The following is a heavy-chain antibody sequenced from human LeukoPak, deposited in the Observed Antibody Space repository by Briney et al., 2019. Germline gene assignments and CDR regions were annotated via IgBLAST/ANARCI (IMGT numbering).Heavy chain of an antibody. CDR1: GFAFSTYW. Sequence: GGSLRLSCAASGFAFSTYWMHWVCQAPGKGLVWVSRISTDGSSTFYADSVKGRFTVSRDNAKNTLYLQMDSLRAEDTAMYYCATGRGTPLGFWGQGALVTVSS. CDR3: ATGRGTPLGF. J-gene: IGHJ4*02. D-gene: IGHD1-26*01. V-gene: IGHV3-74*01. CDR2: ISTDGSST.